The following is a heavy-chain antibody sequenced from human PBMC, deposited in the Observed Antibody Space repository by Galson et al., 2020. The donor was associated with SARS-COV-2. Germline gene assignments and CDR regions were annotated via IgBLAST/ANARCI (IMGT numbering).Heavy chain of an antibody. V-gene: IGHV1-18*01. Sequence: ASVKVSCKASGYTFTRYGYSWVRQAPGQGLEWMGWISAYNGNTDYAQRFQGRVTMTTDTSTSTACMELGSLISDDTAMYYCARGGTILGIPGSSQLVFDSRCQQILLTVST. D-gene: IGHD2-15*01. CDR3: ARGGTILGIPGSSQLVFDS. CDR1: GYTFTRYG. CDR2: ISAYNGNT. J-gene: IGHJ4*02.